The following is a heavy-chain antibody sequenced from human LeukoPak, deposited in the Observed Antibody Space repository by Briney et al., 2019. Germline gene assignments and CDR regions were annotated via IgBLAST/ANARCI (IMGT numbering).Heavy chain of an antibody. CDR2: INPNSGGT. J-gene: IGHJ6*03. CDR1: GYTFTGYY. CDR3: ARASSGSFLHYYYYMDV. Sequence: GASVKVSCKASGYTFTGYYMHWVRQAPGQGLEWMGWINPNSGGTNYAQKFQGRVTMTRDTSISTAYMELSRLRSDDTAVYYCARASSGSFLHYYYYMDVWGKGTTVTISS. V-gene: IGHV1-2*02. D-gene: IGHD3-10*01.